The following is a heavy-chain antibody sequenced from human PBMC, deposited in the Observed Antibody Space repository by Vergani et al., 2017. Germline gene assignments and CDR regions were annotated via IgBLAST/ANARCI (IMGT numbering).Heavy chain of an antibody. CDR2: IKQDGSEK. D-gene: IGHD2/OR15-2a*01. CDR3: AKNPNTKGYMDV. J-gene: IGHJ6*03. CDR1: GFTFSSHW. Sequence: EVQLVESGGGLVQPGGSLRLSCAASGFTFSSHWMSWVRQAPGKGLEWVANIKQDGSEKYYVDSVKGRFTISRDNAKNSLYLQMNSLRAEDTAVYYCAKNPNTKGYMDVWGKGTTVTVSS. V-gene: IGHV3-7*03.